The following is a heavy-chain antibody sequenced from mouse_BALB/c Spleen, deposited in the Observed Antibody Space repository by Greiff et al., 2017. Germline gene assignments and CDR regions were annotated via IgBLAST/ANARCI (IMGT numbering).Heavy chain of an antibody. CDR3: ARETVVAPYYYAMDY. J-gene: IGHJ4*01. Sequence: VQLKQSGPELVKPGASVKISCKASGYTFTDYNMHWVKQSHGKSLEWIGYIYPYNGGTGYNQKFKSKATLTVDNSCSTAYMELRSLTSEDSAVYYCARETVVAPYYYAMDYWGQGTSVTVSS. CDR2: IYPYNGGT. V-gene: IGHV1S29*02. CDR1: GYTFTDYN. D-gene: IGHD1-1*01.